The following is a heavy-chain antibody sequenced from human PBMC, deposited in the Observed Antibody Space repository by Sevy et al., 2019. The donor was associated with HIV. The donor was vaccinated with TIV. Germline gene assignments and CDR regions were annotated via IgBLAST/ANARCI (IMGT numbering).Heavy chain of an antibody. CDR2: INTDGSST. CDR1: GFTFSTYW. Sequence: GRSLRLSCAASGFTFSTYWMHWVRQAPGKGLVWVSRINTDGSSTTYADSVKGRFTISRDNAKNTLYLQMNSLRAEDTAVYYCARETGYCSSTSCYKPSDAWGQGTTVTVSS. CDR3: ARETGYCSSTSCYKPSDA. D-gene: IGHD2-2*02. V-gene: IGHV3-74*01. J-gene: IGHJ6*02.